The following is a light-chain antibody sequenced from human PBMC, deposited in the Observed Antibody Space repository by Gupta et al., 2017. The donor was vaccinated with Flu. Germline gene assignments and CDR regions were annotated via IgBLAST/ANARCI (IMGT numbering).Light chain of an antibody. CDR3: QQSRSLPRS. CDR2: AAS. Sequence: DVQMTQSPSSMSASLGDSVTITCRASQNIVNYLNWYQQKPGKAPRLLIYAASTLQSGVPSRFSGSASGTDFTLTITNLQPEDFATYCCQQSRSLPRSFGQGTTVEIK. J-gene: IGKJ1*01. CDR1: QNIVNY. V-gene: IGKV1-39*01.